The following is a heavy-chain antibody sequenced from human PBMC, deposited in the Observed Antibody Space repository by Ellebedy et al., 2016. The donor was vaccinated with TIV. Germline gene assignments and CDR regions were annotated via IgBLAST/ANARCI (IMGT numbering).Heavy chain of an antibody. Sequence: GESLKISCTASEFTLTNYWMTCVLQAPGKGLEWVANINEDGTKKHYVDSVKGRFTISRDNAGNSLYLQMNSLGAEDTAVYYCARAIYGASYLWGRGTLVTVSS. CDR2: INEDGTKK. J-gene: IGHJ2*01. CDR1: EFTLTNYW. CDR3: ARAIYGASYL. D-gene: IGHD4-17*01. V-gene: IGHV3-7*01.